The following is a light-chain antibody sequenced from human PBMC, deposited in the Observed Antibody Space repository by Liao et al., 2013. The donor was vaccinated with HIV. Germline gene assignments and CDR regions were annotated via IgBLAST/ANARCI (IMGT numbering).Light chain of an antibody. V-gene: IGLV3-21*04. CDR1: DIGFKS. CDR3: QVWDNTVDRVV. J-gene: IGLJ2*01. CDR2: NDS. Sequence: SYELTQPPSVSAAPGKTATITCGGADIGFKSVHWYQQKPGQAPVLVISNDSDRPSGIPERFSGSNSENTATLTISRVEAGDEADYHCQVWDNTVDRVVFGGGTKLAVL.